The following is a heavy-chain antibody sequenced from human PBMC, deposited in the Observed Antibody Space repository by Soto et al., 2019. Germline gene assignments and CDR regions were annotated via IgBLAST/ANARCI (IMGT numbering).Heavy chain of an antibody. CDR3: ARRSSNLNDF. D-gene: IGHD2-2*01. V-gene: IGHV4-30-4*01. Sequence: PSETLSLTCSVSGVSISTGDYYWSWIRQPPGKGLEWIGYIYYSGSTYYNPSLKSRVTISVDTSKNQFSLKLSSVTAADTAVYYCARRSSNLNDFWGQGTLVTVYS. J-gene: IGHJ4*02. CDR2: IYYSGST. CDR1: GVSISTGDYY.